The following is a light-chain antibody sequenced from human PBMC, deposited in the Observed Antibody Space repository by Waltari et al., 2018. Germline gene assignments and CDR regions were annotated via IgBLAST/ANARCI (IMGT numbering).Light chain of an antibody. V-gene: IGLV1-44*01. CDR2: NDK. CDR3: AAWDDSLHAWV. Sequence: QSVLTQPPSGSGTPGQRVTISCSGGRSNIGSETVNWYQQLPGTAPKVLRYNDKQRPSGGPEPFPGSKSGTSASLAISGLQSEDEADYYCAAWDDSLHAWVFGGGTKLTVL. J-gene: IGLJ3*02. CDR1: RSNIGSET.